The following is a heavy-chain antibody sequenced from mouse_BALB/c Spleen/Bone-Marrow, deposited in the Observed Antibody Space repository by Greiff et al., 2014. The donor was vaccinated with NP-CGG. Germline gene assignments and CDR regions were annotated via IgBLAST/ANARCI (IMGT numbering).Heavy chain of an antibody. Sequence: VQLQQSGAELVKPGASVKMSCKASGYTFTSYWMHWVKQRPGQGLEWIGTIDPSDSYTSYNQKFKGKATLTVGTSSSTAYMQLSSLTSEDSAVYYCTMDDYDGGYYFDYWGQGTTLTVSS. CDR1: GYTFTSYW. CDR3: TMDDYDGGYYFDY. CDR2: IDPSDSYT. D-gene: IGHD2-4*01. J-gene: IGHJ2*01. V-gene: IGHV1S127*01.